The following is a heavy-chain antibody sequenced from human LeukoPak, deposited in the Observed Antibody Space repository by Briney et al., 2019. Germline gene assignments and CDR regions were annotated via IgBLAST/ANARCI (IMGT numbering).Heavy chain of an antibody. D-gene: IGHD3-16*01. CDR2: IGRTDNRV. Sequence: GGSLRLSCEASEFTLNTIPVTWVRQAPGKGLEWVSYIGRTDNRVYYADSVKGRFTIPRDTGKNSIYLHLTSLRADDTAIYYCARELRVGFGELIGAFDLWGQGTVVTVSP. CDR3: ARELRVGFGELIGAFDL. CDR1: EFTLNTIP. V-gene: IGHV3-48*03. J-gene: IGHJ3*01.